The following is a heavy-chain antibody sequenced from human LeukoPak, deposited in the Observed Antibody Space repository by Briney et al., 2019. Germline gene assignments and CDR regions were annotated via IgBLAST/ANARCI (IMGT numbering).Heavy chain of an antibody. D-gene: IGHD5-18*01. CDR2: ITASGGNP. J-gene: IGHJ4*02. CDR3: AKGNGYSYGRYYFDY. CDR1: GFTFSSYA. V-gene: IGHV3-23*01. Sequence: PGGSLRLSCAASGFTFSSYAMRWVRQAPGKGLEWVSAITASGGNPLYADSVKGRFTISRDNSKNTLYRQVNSLRAEDTAVYYCAKGNGYSYGRYYFDYWGQGNLVTVSS.